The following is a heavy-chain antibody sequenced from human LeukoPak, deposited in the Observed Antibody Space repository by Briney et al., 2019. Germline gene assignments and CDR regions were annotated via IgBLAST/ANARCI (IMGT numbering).Heavy chain of an antibody. Sequence: SETLSLTCTVSGDSISGYYWSWIRQPPGKGLEWIGYVDYSGSTNYNPSLKSRVTISVDTFKNQFSLKLSSVTTADTAVYYCARVGQGCFGLWGRGTLVTVSS. V-gene: IGHV4-59*01. J-gene: IGHJ2*01. CDR3: ARVGQGCFGL. CDR1: GDSISGYY. CDR2: VDYSGST.